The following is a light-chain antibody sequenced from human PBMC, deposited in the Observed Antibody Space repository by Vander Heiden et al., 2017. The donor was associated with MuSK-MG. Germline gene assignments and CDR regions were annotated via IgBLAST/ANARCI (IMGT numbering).Light chain of an antibody. V-gene: IGLV2-14*01. Sequence: QSALTQPASVSWSPGPSLTISCPGTSSHIGSYDFVSWYQQRPGKAPKLIICDVSNRPSGVSDRFSGSKSGNEASLTISGLQDEDEADYFCSSYTSSTTLVFGGGTKLTVL. CDR2: DVS. CDR1: SSHIGSYDF. CDR3: SSYTSSTTLV. J-gene: IGLJ2*01.